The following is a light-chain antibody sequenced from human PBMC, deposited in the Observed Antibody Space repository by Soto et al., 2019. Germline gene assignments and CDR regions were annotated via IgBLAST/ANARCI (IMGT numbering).Light chain of an antibody. CDR1: SSDVGSYNR. V-gene: IGLV2-18*01. Sequence: QSAPTQPPSVSGSPGQSVTISCTGTSSDVGSYNRVSWYQQPPGTAPKLMIYEVSNRPSGVPDRFSGSKSGNTASLTISGLQAEDEADYYCSLYTSSSTLVFGGGTKVTVL. CDR3: SLYTSSSTLV. J-gene: IGLJ3*02. CDR2: EVS.